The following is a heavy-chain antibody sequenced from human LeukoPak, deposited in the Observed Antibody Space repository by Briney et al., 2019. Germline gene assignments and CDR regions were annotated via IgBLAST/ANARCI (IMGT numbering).Heavy chain of an antibody. CDR3: APGVTPPYYFDY. CDR1: GFTFSSYA. D-gene: IGHD5-18*01. Sequence: PGGSLRLSCAASGFTFSSYAMHWVRQAPGKGLEWVAVISYDGSNKYYADSVKGRFTISRDNSKNTLYLRMNSLRAEDTAVYYCAPGVTPPYYFDYWGQGTLVTVSS. J-gene: IGHJ4*02. CDR2: ISYDGSNK. V-gene: IGHV3-30-3*01.